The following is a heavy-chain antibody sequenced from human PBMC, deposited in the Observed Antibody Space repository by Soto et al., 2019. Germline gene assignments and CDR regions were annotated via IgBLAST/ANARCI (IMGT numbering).Heavy chain of an antibody. V-gene: IGHV1-18*01. CDR3: SRFIMVGGWFDPNYYHGMDV. J-gene: IGHJ6*02. CDR2: ISGYNGNT. D-gene: IGHD6-19*01. CDR1: GYTFSNYG. Sequence: ASVKVSCKTSGYTFSNYGINWVRQAPGQGLEWMGWISGYNGNTNYAQTVQGRVTMTTDTSTGTVYMELRSLKSDDTAIYYCSRFIMVGGWFDPNYYHGMDVRGQGTTATVSS.